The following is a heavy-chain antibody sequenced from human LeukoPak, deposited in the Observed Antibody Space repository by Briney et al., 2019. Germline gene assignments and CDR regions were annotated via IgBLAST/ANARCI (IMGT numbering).Heavy chain of an antibody. V-gene: IGHV4-4*07. CDR2: IYTSGST. CDR1: GGSISSYY. CDR3: ARDSLISAVGATYFDY. Sequence: NPSETLSLTCTVSGGSISSYYWSWIRQPAGKGLEWIGHIYTSGSTNYNPSLKSRVTMSVDTSKNQFSLKLSSVTAADTAVYYCARDSLISAVGATYFDYWGQGTLVTVSS. J-gene: IGHJ4*02. D-gene: IGHD1-26*01.